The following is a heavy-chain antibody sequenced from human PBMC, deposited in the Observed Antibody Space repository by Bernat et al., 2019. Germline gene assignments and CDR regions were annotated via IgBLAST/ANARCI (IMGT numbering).Heavy chain of an antibody. V-gene: IGHV3-74*01. Sequence: EVQLVESGGGLVQPGGSLRLSCTASGFAFINYWMHWVRQAPGKGLVWVSRINSDGDGTIYADSVKGRFTISRDNARDTLYLQMNSLRAEDTAVYYCAREMAGGATIDSWGLGTLVTVSS. J-gene: IGHJ4*02. CDR1: GFAFINYW. D-gene: IGHD1-26*01. CDR3: AREMAGGATIDS. CDR2: INSDGDGT.